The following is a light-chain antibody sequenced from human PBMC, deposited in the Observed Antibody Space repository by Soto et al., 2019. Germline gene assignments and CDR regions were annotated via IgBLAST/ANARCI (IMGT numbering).Light chain of an antibody. J-gene: IGLJ1*01. V-gene: IGLV2-8*01. CDR3: SSYAGSDNGDV. Sequence: QSALTQPPSASGSPGQSVTISCTGTSSDVGGYNFVSWCQQHPGKAPKLIIFEVSKRPSGVPDRFSGSKSGNTASLTVSGLQAEDEADYYCSSYAGSDNGDVFGTGTKLTVL. CDR2: EVS. CDR1: SSDVGGYNF.